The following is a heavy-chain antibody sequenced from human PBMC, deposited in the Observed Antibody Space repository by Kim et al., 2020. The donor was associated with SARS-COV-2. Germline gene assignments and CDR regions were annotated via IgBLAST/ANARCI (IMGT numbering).Heavy chain of an antibody. CDR2: IKWNGGRT. Sequence: GGSLRLSCAASGFTFDDYGMSWVRQAPGKGLEWVSGIKWNGGRTGYADSVKGRFTISRDNAKNSLYLQMNSLRAEDTALYHCARGGAAAPLTLSNYYYYMDVWGTGTTVTVSS. CDR3: ARGGAAAPLTLSNYYYYMDV. D-gene: IGHD6-13*01. CDR1: GFTFDDYG. V-gene: IGHV3-20*01. J-gene: IGHJ6*03.